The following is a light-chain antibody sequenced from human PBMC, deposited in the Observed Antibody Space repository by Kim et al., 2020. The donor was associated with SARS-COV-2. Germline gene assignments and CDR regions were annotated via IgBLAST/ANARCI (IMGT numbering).Light chain of an antibody. CDR3: QHYSDSPPWT. CDR1: QSVSRNY. J-gene: IGKJ1*01. V-gene: IGKV3-20*01. CDR2: AAS. Sequence: PGERPPLACRARQSVSRNYLARYQQKPGQAPRLVIYAASSRATGIPDRFSGSGSGTDFTFTISRLEPEDFAVYYCQHYSDSPPWTFGQGTKVDIK.